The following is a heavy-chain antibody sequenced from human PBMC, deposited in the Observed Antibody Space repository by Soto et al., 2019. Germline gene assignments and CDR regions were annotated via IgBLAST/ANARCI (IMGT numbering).Heavy chain of an antibody. CDR3: ARGPRYCSSSTCFAGVTWFDP. V-gene: IGHV1-18*04. CDR2: ISGFNGNT. Sequence: ASVKVSCKASGYIFTSYGISWVRQAPGRGLEWMGWISGFNGNTNYAQNVQGRVSMTTDKSTNTAYMELRSLTSDDTAVYYCARGPRYCSSSTCFAGVTWFDPWGQGTPVTV. J-gene: IGHJ5*02. CDR1: GYIFTSYG. D-gene: IGHD2-15*01.